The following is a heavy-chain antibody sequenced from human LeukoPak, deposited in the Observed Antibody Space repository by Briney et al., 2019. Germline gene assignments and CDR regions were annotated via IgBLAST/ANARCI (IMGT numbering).Heavy chain of an antibody. CDR3: ARDRRSYGDYAASDI. CDR2: IYHSGST. Sequence: PSETLSLTCAVSGYSISSGYYWGWIRQPPGKGLEWIGSIYHSGSTYYNPSLKSRVTISVDTSKNQFSLKLSSVTAADTAVYYCARDRRSYGDYAASDIWGQGTMVTVSS. J-gene: IGHJ3*02. V-gene: IGHV4-38-2*02. CDR1: GYSISSGYY. D-gene: IGHD4-17*01.